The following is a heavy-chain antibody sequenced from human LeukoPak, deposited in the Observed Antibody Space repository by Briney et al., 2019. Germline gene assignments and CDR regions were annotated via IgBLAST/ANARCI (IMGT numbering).Heavy chain of an antibody. CDR2: ISGSGGST. J-gene: IGHJ4*02. D-gene: IGHD3-16*01. CDR1: GFTFSSYA. V-gene: IGHV3-23*01. CDR3: AKDGLRGSPFRGFDY. Sequence: GGSLRLSCAASGFTFSSYAMSWVRQAPGKGLEWVSAISGSGGSTYYADSVKGRFTISRDNSKSTLYLQMNSLRAEDTAVYYCAKDGLRGSPFRGFDYWGQGTLVTVSS.